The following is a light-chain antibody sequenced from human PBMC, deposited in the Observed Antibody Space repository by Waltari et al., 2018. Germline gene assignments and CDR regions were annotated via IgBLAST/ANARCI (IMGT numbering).Light chain of an antibody. CDR3: QHFGSSPL. V-gene: IGKV3-20*01. Sequence: EIVLTQSPGPLSLSPGERATLSCRASQNINNNYLAWYEQKPGQAPRLLIYGASTRATGIPDRVSGSGSGTDFTLTISRLEPEDFAVYFCQHFGSSPLFGQGTNVEIK. J-gene: IGKJ1*01. CDR1: QNINNNY. CDR2: GAS.